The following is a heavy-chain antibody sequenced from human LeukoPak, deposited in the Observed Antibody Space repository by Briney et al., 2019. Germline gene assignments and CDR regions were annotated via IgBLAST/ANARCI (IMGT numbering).Heavy chain of an antibody. CDR3: ARIAVAGLASSYYYGMDV. CDR1: GGSISSGGYY. Sequence: PSETLSLTCTVSGGSISSGGYYWSWIRQHPGKGLEWIGYIYYSGSTNYNPSLKSRVTISVDTSKNQFSLKLSSVTAADTAVYYCARIAVAGLASSYYYGMDVWGQGTTVTVSS. D-gene: IGHD6-19*01. V-gene: IGHV4-61*08. J-gene: IGHJ6*02. CDR2: IYYSGST.